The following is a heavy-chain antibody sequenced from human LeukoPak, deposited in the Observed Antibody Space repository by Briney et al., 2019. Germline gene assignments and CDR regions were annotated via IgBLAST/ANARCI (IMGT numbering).Heavy chain of an antibody. D-gene: IGHD3-10*01. CDR3: AALDYYGSGRSYDAFDI. CDR2: IIPILGTA. J-gene: IGHJ3*02. Sequence: SVKVSCKASGGTFSSYAISWVRQAPGQGLEWMGGIIPILGTANYAQKFQGRVTITADKSTSTAYMELSSLRSEDTAVYYCAALDYYGSGRSYDAFDIWGQGTMVTVSS. CDR1: GGTFSSYA. V-gene: IGHV1-69*10.